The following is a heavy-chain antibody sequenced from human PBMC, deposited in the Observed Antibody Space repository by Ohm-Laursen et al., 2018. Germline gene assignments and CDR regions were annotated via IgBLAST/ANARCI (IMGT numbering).Heavy chain of an antibody. CDR3: ARDPFGVVITNYYYYGMDV. J-gene: IGHJ6*02. V-gene: IGHV1-2*02. CDR2: INPNSGGT. Sequence: SVKVSCKASGYTFTGYYMHWVRQAPGQGLEWMGWINPNSGGTNYAQKFQGRVTMTRDTSISTAYMELSRLRSDDTAVYYCARDPFGVVITNYYYYGMDVWGQGTTVTVSS. CDR1: GYTFTGYY. D-gene: IGHD3-3*01.